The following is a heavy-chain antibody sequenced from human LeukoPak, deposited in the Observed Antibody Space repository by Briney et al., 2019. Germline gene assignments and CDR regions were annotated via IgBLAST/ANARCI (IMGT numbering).Heavy chain of an antibody. J-gene: IGHJ6*02. CDR3: ARDHGYFGMDV. CDR2: ISYSGST. Sequence: SETLSLTCTVSGGSITGYYWSWIRQPPGKGLEWIGYISYSGSTNSNPSLKSRVTMSVDTSKNQFSLKLSSVTAADTAVYYCARDHGYFGMDVWGQGTTVTISS. CDR1: GGSITGYY. V-gene: IGHV4-59*01.